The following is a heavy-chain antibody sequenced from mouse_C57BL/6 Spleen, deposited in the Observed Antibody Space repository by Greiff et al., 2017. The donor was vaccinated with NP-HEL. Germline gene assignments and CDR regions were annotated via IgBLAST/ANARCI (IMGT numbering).Heavy chain of an antibody. CDR1: GYTFTSYW. J-gene: IGHJ4*01. CDR2: IDPSDSYT. V-gene: IGHV1-69*01. CDR3: ARSGTTYDYSWYAMDY. D-gene: IGHD2-4*01. Sequence: VQLQQPGAELVMPGASVKLSCKASGYTFTSYWMHWVKQRPGQGLEWIGEIDPSDSYTNYNQKFKGKSTLTVDKSSSTAYMQLSSLTSEDSAVYYCARSGTTYDYSWYAMDYWGQGTSVTVSS.